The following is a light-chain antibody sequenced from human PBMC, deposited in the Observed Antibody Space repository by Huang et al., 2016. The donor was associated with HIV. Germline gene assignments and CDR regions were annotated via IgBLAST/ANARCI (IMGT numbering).Light chain of an antibody. CDR1: QGIRNS. CDR2: AAS. J-gene: IGKJ1*01. Sequence: DIQMTQSPLSLSASVGNRVTITFRASQGIRNSLAWYQQKLGKAPQLLVYAASRLESGVPSWFSGSGSGTNFTLTISSLQPEDFATYYCQQYHSSWTFGQGTKVEIK. V-gene: IGKV1-NL1*01. CDR3: QQYHSSWT.